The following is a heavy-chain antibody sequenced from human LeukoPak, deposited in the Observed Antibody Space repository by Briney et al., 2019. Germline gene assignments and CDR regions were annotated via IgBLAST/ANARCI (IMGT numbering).Heavy chain of an antibody. J-gene: IGHJ4*02. D-gene: IGHD1-14*01. Sequence: GGSLRLSCAASGFTFSSCGFNWVRQAPGKGLEWVSSIGPTGTDRYYADSVRGRFTISRGNAKNSMYLQMDSLRDEDTAVYYCATETIGRHYDYWGQGTLLTVSS. CDR1: GFTFSSCG. V-gene: IGHV3-21*01. CDR3: ATETIGRHYDY. CDR2: IGPTGTDR.